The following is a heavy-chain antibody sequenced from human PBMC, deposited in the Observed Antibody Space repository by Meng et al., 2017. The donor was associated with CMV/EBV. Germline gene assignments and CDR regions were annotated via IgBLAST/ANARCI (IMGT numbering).Heavy chain of an antibody. CDR3: ARADYGSGNFYFDY. D-gene: IGHD3-10*01. CDR2: IYYSGST. Sequence: SETLSLTCTVSGGSISSYYWSWIRQPPGKGLEWIGYIYYSGSTNYNPSLKSRVTISVDTSKNQFSLKLSSVTAADTAIYYCARADYGSGNFYFDYWAQGTLVTVSS. CDR1: GGSISSYY. V-gene: IGHV4-59*01. J-gene: IGHJ4*02.